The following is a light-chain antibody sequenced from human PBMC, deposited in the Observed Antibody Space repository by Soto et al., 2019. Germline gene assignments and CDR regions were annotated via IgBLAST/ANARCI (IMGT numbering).Light chain of an antibody. CDR1: SSDVCGYNY. J-gene: IGLJ1*01. CDR3: SSYAGSNNFV. CDR2: EVS. Sequence: QSALTQPPSASGSPGQSVTISCTGTSSDVCGYNYVSWYQQHPGKAPKLMIYEVSERPSGVPDRFSGSKSSNTASLTVSGLQAEDEADYYCSSYAGSNNFVFGTGTKVTVL. V-gene: IGLV2-8*01.